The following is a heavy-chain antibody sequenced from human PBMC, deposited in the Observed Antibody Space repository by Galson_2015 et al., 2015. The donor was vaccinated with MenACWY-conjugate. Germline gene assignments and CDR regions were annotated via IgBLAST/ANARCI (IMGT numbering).Heavy chain of an antibody. CDR1: GGSICSSNPY. J-gene: IGHJ2*01. D-gene: IGHD2-2*01. CDR2: IYYRGDA. Sequence: TLSLTCTVSGGSICSSNPYWGWIRQPPGEGLEWIGNIYYRGDAYYNPSLKVRVSISVYTSRNQFSLKLSSVRAAATAVYYWARLPSTNSWYWYFDLWGRGTLVTVSS. CDR3: ARLPSTNSWYWYFDL. V-gene: IGHV4-39*01.